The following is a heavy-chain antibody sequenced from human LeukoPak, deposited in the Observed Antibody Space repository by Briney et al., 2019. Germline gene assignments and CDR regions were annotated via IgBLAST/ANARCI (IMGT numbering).Heavy chain of an antibody. CDR1: GFSFDDFA. J-gene: IGHJ4*02. V-gene: IGHV3-9*01. CDR2: ITWNSGKK. D-gene: IGHD6-13*01. CDR3: VRDKTLAVANSLFGY. Sequence: GGSLRLSCAASGFSFDDFAMHWVRQAPGKGLEWVSGITWNSGKKVYADSVKGRFTISRDNAKNSLYLQMNSLRAEDTALYYCVRDKTLAVANSLFGYWGQGTLVTVSS.